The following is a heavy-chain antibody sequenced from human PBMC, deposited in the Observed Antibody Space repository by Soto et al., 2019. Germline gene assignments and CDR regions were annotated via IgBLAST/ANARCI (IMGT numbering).Heavy chain of an antibody. D-gene: IGHD5-18*01. J-gene: IGHJ6*02. CDR2: ISGSSDYI. CDR1: GFTFSSYS. V-gene: IGHV3-21*01. CDR3: ARSGYSYYYGMDV. Sequence: PGGSLRLSCAASGFTFSSYSMNWVRQAPGKGLEWVSSISGSSDYIYYADSVKGRFTISRDNAKNSLSLQMNSLRAEDTAVYYCARSGYSYYYGMDVWGQGTTVTVSS.